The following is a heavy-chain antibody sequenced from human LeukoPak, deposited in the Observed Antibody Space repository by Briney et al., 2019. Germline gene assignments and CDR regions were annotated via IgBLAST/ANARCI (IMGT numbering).Heavy chain of an antibody. CDR1: GGSFSGYY. Sequence: PSETLSLTCAVYGGSFSGYYWSWIRQPPGKGLEWIGYIYYSGSTNYNPSLKSRVTISVDTSKNQFSLKLSSVTAADTAVYYCARVAPSFTWFGELSGYFQHWGQGTLVTVSS. V-gene: IGHV4-59*01. CDR2: IYYSGST. J-gene: IGHJ1*01. CDR3: ARVAPSFTWFGELSGYFQH. D-gene: IGHD3-10*01.